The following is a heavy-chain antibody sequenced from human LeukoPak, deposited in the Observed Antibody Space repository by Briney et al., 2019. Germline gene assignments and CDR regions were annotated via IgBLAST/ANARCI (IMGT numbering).Heavy chain of an antibody. V-gene: IGHV4-39*01. CDR2: IYYSGST. CDR1: GGSISSSSYY. J-gene: IGHJ4*02. CDR3: ARHGLLWFGESFDY. D-gene: IGHD3-10*01. Sequence: SETLSLTCTVSGGSISSSSYYWGWIRQPPGKGLEWIGSIYYSGSTYYNPSLKSRVTISVDTSKNQFSLKLSSVTAADTAVYYCARHGLLWFGESFDYWGQGTLVTVSS.